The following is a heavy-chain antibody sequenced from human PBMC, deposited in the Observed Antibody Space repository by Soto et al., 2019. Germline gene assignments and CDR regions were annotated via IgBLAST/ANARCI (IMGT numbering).Heavy chain of an antibody. D-gene: IGHD4-17*01. CDR3: ARDPATVTTLYYYYGMDV. CDR1: GSSISSYF. Sequence: ETLSLTCTVSGSSISSYFWSWIRQPAGKGLEWIGRIYNNESTNYNPSFESRVTMSVDTSKNQFSLRLSSVTAADTAVYYCARDPATVTTLYYYYGMDVWGQGTTVTVSS. V-gene: IGHV4-4*07. CDR2: IYNNEST. J-gene: IGHJ6*02.